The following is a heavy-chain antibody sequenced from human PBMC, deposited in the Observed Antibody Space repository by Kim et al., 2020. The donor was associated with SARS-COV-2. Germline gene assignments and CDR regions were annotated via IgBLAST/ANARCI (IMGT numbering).Heavy chain of an antibody. D-gene: IGHD3-16*02. CDR2: IYHSGST. V-gene: IGHV4-4*02. CDR1: GGSISSSNW. Sequence: SETLSLTCAVSGGSISSSNWWSWVRQPPGKGLEWIGEIYHSGSTNYNPSLKSRVTISVDKSKNQFSLKLSSVTAADTAVYYCARDNIDKRARMGVIVIYGMDVCGQGTTVTVSS. CDR3: ARDNIDKRARMGVIVIYGMDV. J-gene: IGHJ6*02.